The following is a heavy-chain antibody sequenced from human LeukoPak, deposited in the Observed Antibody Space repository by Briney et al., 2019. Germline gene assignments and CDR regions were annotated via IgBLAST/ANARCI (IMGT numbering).Heavy chain of an antibody. Sequence: GGSLRLSCAASGFTFDDYAMHWVRQGPGKGLEWVSLISGDGNNTYYADSVKGRVTSSRDNSKNSLYLQMNSPRAEDTALCYCAKSFGAYYYDSSGYYGYWGQGTLVTVSA. J-gene: IGHJ4*02. CDR2: ISGDGNNT. CDR1: GFTFDDYA. CDR3: AKSFGAYYYDSSGYYGY. V-gene: IGHV3-43*02. D-gene: IGHD3-22*01.